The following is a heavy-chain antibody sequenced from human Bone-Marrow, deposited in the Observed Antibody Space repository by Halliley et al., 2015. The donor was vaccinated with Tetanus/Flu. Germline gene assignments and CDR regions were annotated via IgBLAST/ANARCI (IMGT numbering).Heavy chain of an antibody. V-gene: IGHV3-74*01. CDR2: MKPEGTTI. CDR1: GFSLRTYW. CDR3: GRGGCGNPAGF. J-gene: IGHJ4*02. Sequence: SLRLSCAASGFSLRTYWMHWVRQAPGKGLEWVSRMKPEGTTIYYADSVRGRFIISRDTAKNTLYLQMSSLRAEDTAVYSCGRGGCGNPAGFWGQEVLVSISS. D-gene: IGHD6-19*01.